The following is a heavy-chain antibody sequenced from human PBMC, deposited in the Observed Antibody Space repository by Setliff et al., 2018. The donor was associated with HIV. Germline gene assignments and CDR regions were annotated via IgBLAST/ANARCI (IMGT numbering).Heavy chain of an antibody. Sequence: GGSLRLSCAPSGFTVSSNYMTWVRQAPGKGLEWVANINQNGREKYYVDSVKGRFTISRDNAKDSLYLQMNSLRGEDTAVYYCAGSRGYFVKAEWGQGTLVTVSS. D-gene: IGHD3-22*01. J-gene: IGHJ4*02. V-gene: IGHV3-7*01. CDR2: INQNGREK. CDR1: GFTVSSNY. CDR3: AGSRGYFVKAE.